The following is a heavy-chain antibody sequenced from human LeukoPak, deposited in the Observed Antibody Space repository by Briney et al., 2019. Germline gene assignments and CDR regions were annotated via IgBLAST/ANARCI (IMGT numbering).Heavy chain of an antibody. CDR3: AKVAGKWIPDY. Sequence: GGSLRLSCSASGFTFNSYVMHWVRQAPGKGLEYVSAISSNGGSTYYADSVKGRFTISRDNSKNTLYIQMSSLRGEDTAVYYCAKVAGKWIPDYWGQGTLVTVSS. V-gene: IGHV3-64*05. CDR1: GFTFNSYV. J-gene: IGHJ4*02. D-gene: IGHD1-14*01. CDR2: ISSNGGST.